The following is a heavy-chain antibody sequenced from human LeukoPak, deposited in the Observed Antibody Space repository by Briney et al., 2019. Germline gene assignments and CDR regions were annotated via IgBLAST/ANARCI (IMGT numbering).Heavy chain of an antibody. Sequence: GGSLRLSCAASGFTFSNYSMNWVRQAPGKGLEWVSSISSTSRYIYCADSLKGRFTISRDNAKNSLYLQMNSLRAEDTAVYYCARDRRDSVVSYMDVWGKGTTVTISS. CDR3: ARDRRDSVVSYMDV. V-gene: IGHV3-21*01. CDR2: ISSTSRYI. J-gene: IGHJ6*03. CDR1: GFTFSNYS. D-gene: IGHD4-11*01.